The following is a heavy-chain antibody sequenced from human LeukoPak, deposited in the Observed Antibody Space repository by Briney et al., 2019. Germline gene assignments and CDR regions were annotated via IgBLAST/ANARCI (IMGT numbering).Heavy chain of an antibody. CDR2: INAGNGYT. CDR1: GYTFTSYA. J-gene: IGHJ5*02. D-gene: IGHD5-24*01. Sequence: ASVKVSCKASGYTFTSYAMHWVRQAPGQRLEWMGWINAGNGYTKYSQEFQGRVTLTRDMSTSTDYLELSSLRSEDTAVYYCARDNSVRDEAWWFNPWGQGTLVTVSS. V-gene: IGHV1-3*03. CDR3: ARDNSVRDEAWWFNP.